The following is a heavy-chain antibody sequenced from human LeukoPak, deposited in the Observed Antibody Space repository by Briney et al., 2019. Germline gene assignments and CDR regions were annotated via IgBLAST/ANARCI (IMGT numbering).Heavy chain of an antibody. V-gene: IGHV4-59*12. Sequence: SEALSLTRTVSVGAISTYYWSGIRPPPAKGVDGVGYHHSSGSTNYNPSLKSRVTISVDTSKNQFSLQLSSVTAADTATYYCATPYCSSISCLDVFNMWGQGTRVTVSS. CDR3: ATPYCSSISCLDVFNM. D-gene: IGHD2-2*01. CDR2: HHSSGST. CDR1: VGAISTYY. J-gene: IGHJ3*02.